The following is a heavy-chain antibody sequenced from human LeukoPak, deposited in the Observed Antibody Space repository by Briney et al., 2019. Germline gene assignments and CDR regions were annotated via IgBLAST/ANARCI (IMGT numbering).Heavy chain of an antibody. CDR3: ARGRSFGELGVY. V-gene: IGHV1-2*02. J-gene: IGHJ4*02. CDR2: INPNSDVT. D-gene: IGHD3-10*01. Sequence: ASVTVSCKASGYTFIDYYIHWVRQAPGQGLEWMGSINPNSDVTNYAQNFQGRVTMTRDTFIRTAYMELSRLTSDDTAVYYCARGRSFGELGVYWGQGNLLTVSS. CDR1: GYTFIDYY.